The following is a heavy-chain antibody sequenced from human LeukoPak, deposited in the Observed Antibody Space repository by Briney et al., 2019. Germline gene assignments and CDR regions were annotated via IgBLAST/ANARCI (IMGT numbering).Heavy chain of an antibody. Sequence: GASVKVSCKASVYTFTGYYMHWVRQAPGQGLEWMGWINPNSGGTNYAQKFQGRVTMTRDTSISTAYMELSRLRSDDTAVYYCAREVNTMVRGVIGGYFDYWGQGTLVTVSS. CDR2: INPNSGGT. D-gene: IGHD3-10*01. V-gene: IGHV1-2*02. CDR1: VYTFTGYY. J-gene: IGHJ4*02. CDR3: AREVNTMVRGVIGGYFDY.